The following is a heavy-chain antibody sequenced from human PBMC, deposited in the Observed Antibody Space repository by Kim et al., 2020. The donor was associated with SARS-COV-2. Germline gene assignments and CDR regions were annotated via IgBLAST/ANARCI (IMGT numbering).Heavy chain of an antibody. J-gene: IGHJ4*02. CDR2: IYYSGST. CDR1: GGSISSYY. V-gene: IGHV4-59*01. CDR3: ARGAAAGTPIPRKGGYFDY. Sequence: SETLSLTCTVSGGSISSYYWSWIRQPPGKGLEWIGYIYYSGSTNYNPSLKSRVTISVDTSKNQFSLKLSSVTAADTAVYYCARGAAAGTPIPRKGGYFDYWGQGTLVTVSS. D-gene: IGHD6-13*01.